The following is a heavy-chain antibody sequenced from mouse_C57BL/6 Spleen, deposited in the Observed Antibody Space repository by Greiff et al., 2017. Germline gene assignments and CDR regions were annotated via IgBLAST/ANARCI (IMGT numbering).Heavy chain of an antibody. D-gene: IGHD1-1*01. CDR3: APYYGSKGRAMDY. CDR1: GFSLTSYG. V-gene: IGHV2-2*01. J-gene: IGHJ4*01. Sequence: VQLQQSGPGLVQPSPSLSITCTVSGFSLTSYGVHWVRQSPGKGLVWLGVIWSGGSTDYNAAFISRLNISTDNTKSQVFFKMNSLQADDTAIYYCAPYYGSKGRAMDYWGQGTSVTVSS. CDR2: IWSGGST.